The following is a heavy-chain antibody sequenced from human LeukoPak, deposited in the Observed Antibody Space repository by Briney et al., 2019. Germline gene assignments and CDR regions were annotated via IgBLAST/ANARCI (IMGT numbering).Heavy chain of an antibody. CDR3: AGEYWEGDYYDSSGYYRY. Sequence: ASVKVSCKASGYTFTSYYMHWVRQAPGQGLEWMGIINPSGGSTSYAQKFQGRVTMTRDMSTSTVYMELSSLRSEDTAVYYCAGEYWEGDYYDSSGYYRYWGQGTLVTVSS. CDR2: INPSGGST. J-gene: IGHJ4*02. V-gene: IGHV1-46*01. D-gene: IGHD3-22*01. CDR1: GYTFTSYY.